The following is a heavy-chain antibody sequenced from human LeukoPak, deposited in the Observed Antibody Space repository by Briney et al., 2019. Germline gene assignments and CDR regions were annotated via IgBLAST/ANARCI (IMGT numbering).Heavy chain of an antibody. CDR1: GYSFTIYW. CDR3: ARAAPDAFDI. D-gene: IGHD6-25*01. J-gene: IGHJ3*02. Sequence: RPGESLKISCKISGYSFTIYWIAWVRQMPGKGLEWMGIIYPGDSDTRYSPSFQGQVTISADKSISTAYLQWSSLKASDTAMYYCARAAPDAFDIWGQGTMVTVSS. V-gene: IGHV5-51*01. CDR2: IYPGDSDT.